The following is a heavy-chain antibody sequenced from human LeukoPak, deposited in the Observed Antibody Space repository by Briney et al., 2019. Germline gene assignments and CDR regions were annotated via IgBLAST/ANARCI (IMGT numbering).Heavy chain of an antibody. CDR1: GFTFSSYS. V-gene: IGHV3-21*03. Sequence: GGSLRLSCAASGFTFSSYSMNWVRQAPGKGLEWVSSISSSSSFIYYTDSVKGRFTISRDNAEKLLYLQMTSLRVEDTAVYYCARDPEWGAFDIWGQGTMVTVSS. J-gene: IGHJ3*02. CDR3: ARDPEWGAFDI. CDR2: ISSSSSFI. D-gene: IGHD1-26*01.